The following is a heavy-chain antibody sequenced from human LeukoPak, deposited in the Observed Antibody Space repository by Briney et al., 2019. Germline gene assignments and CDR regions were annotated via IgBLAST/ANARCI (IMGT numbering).Heavy chain of an antibody. CDR3: ARDHYYGSGSYFIDY. D-gene: IGHD3-10*01. CDR2: ISGSGGRT. CDR1: GFPLRNYA. Sequence: GGSLRLSCAASGFPLRNYAMGWVRQAPGKGLEWVSAISGSGGRTYYADSVKGRFTISRDNSKNTLSLQMNSLRAEDTAVYYCARDHYYGSGSYFIDYWGQGTLVTVSS. J-gene: IGHJ4*02. V-gene: IGHV3-23*01.